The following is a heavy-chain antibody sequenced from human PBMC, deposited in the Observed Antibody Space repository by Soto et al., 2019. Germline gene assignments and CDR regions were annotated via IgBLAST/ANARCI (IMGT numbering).Heavy chain of an antibody. V-gene: IGHV4-61*08. CDR2: IYNDGST. CDR3: ARRIAVAGTPAAWFDP. CDR1: GGSISSGGYS. D-gene: IGHD6-19*01. J-gene: IGHJ5*02. Sequence: SETLSLTCAVSGGSISSGGYSWSWIRQPPGKGLEWIGYIYNDGSTNYNPSLKSRVTISLDTSKSQFSLKLSSVTAADTAVYYCARRIAVAGTPAAWFDPWGQGTLVTVSS.